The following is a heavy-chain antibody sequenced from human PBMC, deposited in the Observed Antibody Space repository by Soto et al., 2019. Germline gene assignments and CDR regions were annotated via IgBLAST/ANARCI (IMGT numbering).Heavy chain of an antibody. CDR1: GFTFSSYA. Sequence: GSLRLSCAASGFTFSSYAMSWVRQAPGKGLEWVSAISGSGYSTYYADSVKGRFTISRDNSKNTLYLQMNSLRAEDTAVYYCAKDPFSSWYTEGNNWFDPWGQGTLVTVSS. CDR2: ISGSGYST. V-gene: IGHV3-23*01. J-gene: IGHJ5*02. CDR3: AKDPFSSWYTEGNNWFDP. D-gene: IGHD6-13*01.